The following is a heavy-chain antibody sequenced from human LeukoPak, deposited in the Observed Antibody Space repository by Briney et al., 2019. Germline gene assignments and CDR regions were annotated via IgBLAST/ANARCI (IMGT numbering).Heavy chain of an antibody. J-gene: IGHJ5*02. CDR2: IYYSGST. CDR3: ARGIVLLAGYFKSSKKNWFDP. V-gene: IGHV4-39*07. CDR1: GGSISSSSYY. D-gene: IGHD3-9*01. Sequence: PSETLSLTCTVSGGSISSSSYYWGWIRQPPGKGLEWIGSIYYSGSTNYNPSLKSRVTISVDTSKNQFSLKLSSVTAADTAVYYCARGIVLLAGYFKSSKKNWFDPWGQGTLVTVSS.